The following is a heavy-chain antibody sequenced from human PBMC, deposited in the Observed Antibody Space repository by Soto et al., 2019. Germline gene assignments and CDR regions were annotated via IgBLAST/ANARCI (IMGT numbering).Heavy chain of an antibody. CDR1: GFTFSSYV. CDR3: ARAGCDGGRCYTLVGLRYGMDV. CDR2: ISYDGNNK. V-gene: IGHV3-30-3*01. D-gene: IGHD2-15*01. J-gene: IGHJ6*01. Sequence: QVQLVESGGGVVQPGRSLRLSCAASGFTFSSYVMHWVRQAPGKGLEWVAFISYDGNNKYYADSVKGRFTISRDNSKNTLYLQMNSLSAADTAVYYCARAGCDGGRCYTLVGLRYGMDVRGQGTTVTVSS.